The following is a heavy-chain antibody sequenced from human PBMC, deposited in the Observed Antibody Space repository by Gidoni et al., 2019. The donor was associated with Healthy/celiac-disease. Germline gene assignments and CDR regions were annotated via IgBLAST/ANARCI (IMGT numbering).Heavy chain of an antibody. CDR2: IWYDGSNK. CDR3: YFVRYYFDY. D-gene: IGHD6-6*01. V-gene: IGHV3-33*01. CDR1: GFTFSSYG. Sequence: AASGFTFSSYGMHWVRQAPGKGLEWVAVIWYDGSNKYYADSVKSRFTISRDNSKNTLYLQMNSLRAEDTAVYYCYFVRYYFDYWGQGTLVTVSS. J-gene: IGHJ4*02.